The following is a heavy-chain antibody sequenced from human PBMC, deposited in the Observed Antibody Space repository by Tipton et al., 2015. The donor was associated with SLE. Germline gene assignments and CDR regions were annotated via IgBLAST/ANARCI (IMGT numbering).Heavy chain of an antibody. Sequence: SLRLSCAASGFTVSSNYMSWVRQAPGKGLEWVSVIYSGGSTYYADSVKGRFTISRDNSKNTPYLQMNSLRAEDTAVYYCAREPDYSNYGGVWGKGTTVTVSS. CDR1: GFTVSSNY. D-gene: IGHD4-11*01. J-gene: IGHJ6*04. CDR2: IYSGGST. V-gene: IGHV3-66*02. CDR3: AREPDYSNYGGV.